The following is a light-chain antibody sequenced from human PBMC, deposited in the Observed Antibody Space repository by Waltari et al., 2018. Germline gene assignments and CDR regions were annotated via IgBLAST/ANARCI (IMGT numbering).Light chain of an antibody. CDR3: QQYNTYSGT. J-gene: IGKJ1*01. CDR1: QSISEY. V-gene: IGKV1-5*03. CDR2: KAS. Sequence: DIQMTQSPSTLSASVGDRVTITCRASQSISEYLAWYQQKPGKAPKLLFYKASSLESGVSSRFSGSGSGTEFTLTISSLQPDDFATYYCQQYNTYSGTFGRGTTVDVK.